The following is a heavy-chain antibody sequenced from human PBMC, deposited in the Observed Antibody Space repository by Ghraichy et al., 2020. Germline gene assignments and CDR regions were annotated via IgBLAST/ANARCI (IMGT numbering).Heavy chain of an antibody. Sequence: LSLTCAASGFTFSSYGMHWVRQAPGKGLEWVAVISYDGSNKYYADSVKGRFTISRDNSKNTLYLQMNSLRAEDTAVYYCATYSIRRVYYYYGMDVWGQGTTVTVSS. J-gene: IGHJ6*02. V-gene: IGHV3-30*03. CDR2: ISYDGSNK. CDR3: ATYSIRRVYYYYGMDV. CDR1: GFTFSSYG. D-gene: IGHD6-13*01.